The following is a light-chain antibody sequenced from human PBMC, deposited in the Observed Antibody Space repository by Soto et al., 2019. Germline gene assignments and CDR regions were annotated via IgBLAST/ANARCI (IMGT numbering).Light chain of an antibody. Sequence: QSALTQPRSVSGSPGQSVTISCTGTSSDVGGYNYVSWYQQHPDKDPKVIIYDVSKRPSGVPDRFFGSKSGNTASLTISGLQAEDEADYYCCSYAGSYSYVFGTGTKVTVL. CDR2: DVS. V-gene: IGLV2-11*01. CDR3: CSYAGSYSYV. CDR1: SSDVGGYNY. J-gene: IGLJ1*01.